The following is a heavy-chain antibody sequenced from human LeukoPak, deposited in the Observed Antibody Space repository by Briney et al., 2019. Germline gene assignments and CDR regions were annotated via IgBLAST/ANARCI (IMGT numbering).Heavy chain of an antibody. V-gene: IGHV3-74*01. CDR1: GFTFSSYW. CDR3: ARGGQNSSPRALDP. CDR2: INSDGSST. Sequence: GGSLRLSCAASGFTFSSYWMHWVRQAPGKGLVWVSRINSDGSSTSYADSVKGRFTISRDNAKNTLYLQMNSLRAEDTAVYYCARGGQNSSPRALDPWGQGTLVTVSA. J-gene: IGHJ5*02. D-gene: IGHD6-13*01.